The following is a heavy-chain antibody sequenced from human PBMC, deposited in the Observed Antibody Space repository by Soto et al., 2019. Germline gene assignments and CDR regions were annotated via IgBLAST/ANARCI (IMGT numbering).Heavy chain of an antibody. CDR2: FYTSGST. D-gene: IGHD3-3*01. CDR3: ARDFYDFWSGSLLYYFDY. CDR1: CGSISSYY. Sequence: PSETLSLTCTVSCGSISSYYWSWIRQPAGKGLEWIGRFYTSGSTNYNPSLKSRVAMSVDTSKNQFSLKLSSVTAADTAVYYCARDFYDFWSGSLLYYFDYWGQGTLVTVSS. J-gene: IGHJ4*02. V-gene: IGHV4-4*07.